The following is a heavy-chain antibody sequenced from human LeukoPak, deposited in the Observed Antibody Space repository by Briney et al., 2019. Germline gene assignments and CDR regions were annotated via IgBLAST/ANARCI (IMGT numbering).Heavy chain of an antibody. V-gene: IGHV1-8*03. CDR2: MNPNSGNT. CDR1: GYTFTSYD. J-gene: IGHJ4*02. CDR3: ARSRSGSYLNYFDY. D-gene: IGHD1-26*01. Sequence: ASVKVSCKASGYTFTSYDINWVRQATGQGLEWMGWMNPNSGNTGYAQKFQGRVTITRNTSISTAYMELSSLRSEDTAVYYCARSRSGSYLNYFDYWGQGTLVTVSS.